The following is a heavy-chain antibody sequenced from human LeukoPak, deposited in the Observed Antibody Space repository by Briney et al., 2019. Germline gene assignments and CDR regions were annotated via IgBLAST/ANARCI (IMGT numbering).Heavy chain of an antibody. Sequence: ASVKVSCKASGYTFTRYYMHWVRQAPGQGLEWMGIINPSGGSTSYAQKFQGRVTMTRDTSTSTVYMELSSLRSEDTAVYYCAREAQYYYDSSGIRYWGQGTLVTVSS. D-gene: IGHD3-22*01. V-gene: IGHV1-46*01. J-gene: IGHJ4*02. CDR2: INPSGGST. CDR3: AREAQYYYDSSGIRY. CDR1: GYTFTRYY.